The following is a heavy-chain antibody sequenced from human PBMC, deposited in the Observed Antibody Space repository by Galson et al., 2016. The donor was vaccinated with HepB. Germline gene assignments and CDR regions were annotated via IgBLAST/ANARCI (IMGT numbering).Heavy chain of an antibody. CDR3: ARVAWYQYGSGSYDY. J-gene: IGHJ4*02. Sequence: SETLSLTCTVSGGSISSRNYYWGWIRQPPGKGLEWIGSINYSGNTYYNPSLKSRVTMSIDTSKNQFSLRLSSVTAADTAVYYCARVAWYQYGSGSYDYWGQGT. CDR2: INYSGNT. V-gene: IGHV4-39*01. CDR1: GGSISSRNYY. D-gene: IGHD3-10*01.